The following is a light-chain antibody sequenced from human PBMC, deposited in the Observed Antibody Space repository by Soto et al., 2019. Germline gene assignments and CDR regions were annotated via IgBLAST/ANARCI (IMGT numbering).Light chain of an antibody. CDR1: QGISSW. CDR2: AAS. V-gene: IGKV1D-16*01. CDR3: QQYNGYPRT. J-gene: IGKJ1*01. Sequence: VQVTEAPSSLSAWLGDRGTITVLASQGISSWLAWYQQKPEKPPKSLIYAASTLQRGVPSRFSGSGSGTDFTLTITSLQPEDSATYYCQQYNGYPRTFGQGTKVDI.